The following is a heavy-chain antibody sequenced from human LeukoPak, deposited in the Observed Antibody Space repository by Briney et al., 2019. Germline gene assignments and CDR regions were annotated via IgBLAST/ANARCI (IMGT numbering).Heavy chain of an antibody. CDR3: AREGILTGYSDY. V-gene: IGHV3-48*03. D-gene: IGHD3-9*01. Sequence: GGSLRLSCAASGFTFSSYEMNWVRQAPGKGLEWVSYISSSGSTIYYVDSVKGRFTISRDNAKNSLYLQMNSLRAEDTAVYYCAREGILTGYSDYWGQGTLVTVSS. J-gene: IGHJ4*02. CDR1: GFTFSSYE. CDR2: ISSSGSTI.